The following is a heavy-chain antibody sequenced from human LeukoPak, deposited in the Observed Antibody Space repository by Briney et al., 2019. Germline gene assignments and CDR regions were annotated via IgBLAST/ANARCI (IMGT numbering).Heavy chain of an antibody. CDR1: GFTSIAYA. Sequence: GGSLRLPCVGSGFTSIAYALTWARQAPGKGLEWVSGISGGGVTTYYADSVKGRFTISRDNSKNTLYLQMNSLRADDTAIYYCARNQQLGGHSYYYYGMDVWGQGTTVTVSS. V-gene: IGHV3-23*01. J-gene: IGHJ6*02. CDR2: ISGGGVTT. D-gene: IGHD3-16*01. CDR3: ARNQQLGGHSYYYYGMDV.